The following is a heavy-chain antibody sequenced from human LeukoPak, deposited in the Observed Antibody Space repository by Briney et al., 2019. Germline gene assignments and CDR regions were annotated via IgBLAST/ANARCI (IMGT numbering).Heavy chain of an antibody. J-gene: IGHJ4*02. CDR3: GKEVERHFDLKY. CDR1: GFTFSSYA. V-gene: IGHV3-23*01. CDR2: FSGGGDS. Sequence: GGSLRLSCAASGFTFSSYAVSWVRQAPGKGLEWVSAFSGGGDSYYADSVKGRFTISRDNSKKILYLQMNSLRAEDTAVYYCGKEVERHFDLKYWGQGTLVTVSS.